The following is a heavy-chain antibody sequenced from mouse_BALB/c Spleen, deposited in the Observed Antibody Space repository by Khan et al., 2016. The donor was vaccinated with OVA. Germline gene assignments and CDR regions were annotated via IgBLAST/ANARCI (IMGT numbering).Heavy chain of an antibody. D-gene: IGHD1-2*01. V-gene: IGHV1-18*01. J-gene: IGHJ4*01. CDR3: VLLRLRAHIDY. CDR2: INLNNGST. Sequence: VQLQQSGPELVKPGASVKISCKTSGYTFTDYTMHWVKQSHGKSLEWIGGINLNNGSTRYNQTFKGKATLTVDKSSSTSYMDPRSLTSEDSAVTYCVLLRLRAHIDYWGQGAVVTDSP. CDR1: GYTFTDYT.